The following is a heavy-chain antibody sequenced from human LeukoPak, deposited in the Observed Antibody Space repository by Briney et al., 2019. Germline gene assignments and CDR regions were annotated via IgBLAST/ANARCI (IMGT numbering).Heavy chain of an antibody. V-gene: IGHV4-34*01. CDR1: GGSFSGYY. CDR2: INHSGST. Sequence: SETLSLTCAVYGGSFSGYYWSWIRQPPGKGLEWIGEINHSGSTNCNPSLKSRVTISLDTSKNQFSLKLSPVTAADTAVYYCARHLSGDYAWFDPWGQGTLVTVSS. CDR3: ARHLSGDYAWFDP. D-gene: IGHD4-17*01. J-gene: IGHJ5*02.